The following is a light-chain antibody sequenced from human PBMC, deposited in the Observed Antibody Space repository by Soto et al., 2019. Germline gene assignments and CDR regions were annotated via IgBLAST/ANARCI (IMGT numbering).Light chain of an antibody. CDR3: SSYTSSSTYV. Sequence: QSVLTQPPSLSGSPGQSVTISCTGTSSDVGSYNRVSWYQQPPGTAPKLMIYEVSNRPSGVPDRFSGSKSGNTASLTISGLQAEDGADYYCSSYTSSSTYVFGTGTKVTV. CDR1: SSDVGSYNR. CDR2: EVS. J-gene: IGLJ1*01. V-gene: IGLV2-18*02.